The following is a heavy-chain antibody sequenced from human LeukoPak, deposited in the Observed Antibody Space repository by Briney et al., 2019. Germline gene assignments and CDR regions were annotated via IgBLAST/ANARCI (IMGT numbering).Heavy chain of an antibody. CDR2: IYYSGST. CDR1: GGSFSSYY. Sequence: SETLSLTCAVSGGSFSSYYWSWIRQPPGKGLEWIGYIYYSGSTNYNPSLKSRVTISVDTSKNQFSLKLSSVTAADTAAYYCARQSAYRYGYGYYFDYWGKGNLVTVSS. CDR3: ARQSAYRYGYGYYFDY. D-gene: IGHD5-18*01. J-gene: IGHJ4*02. V-gene: IGHV4-59*01.